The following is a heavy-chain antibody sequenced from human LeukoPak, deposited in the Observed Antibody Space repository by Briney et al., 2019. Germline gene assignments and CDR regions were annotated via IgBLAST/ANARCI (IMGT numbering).Heavy chain of an antibody. CDR3: ANFQKWRGSYLDY. Sequence: PGGSLRLSCAASGFTFSSYGMHWVRQAPGEGLEWGAFIRYDGSNKYYADSVKGRFTISRDNSKNTLYLQMNSLRAEDTAVYYCANFQKWRGSYLDYWGQGTLVTVSS. V-gene: IGHV3-30*02. J-gene: IGHJ4*02. CDR2: IRYDGSNK. D-gene: IGHD1-26*01. CDR1: GFTFSSYG.